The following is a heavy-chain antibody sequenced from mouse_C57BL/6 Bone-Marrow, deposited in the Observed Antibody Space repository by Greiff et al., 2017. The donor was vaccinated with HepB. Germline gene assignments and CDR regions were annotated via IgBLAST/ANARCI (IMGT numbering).Heavy chain of an antibody. V-gene: IGHV2-2*01. J-gene: IGHJ4*01. CDR3: ARLTHYYAMDY. CDR2: IWSGGST. Sequence: QVQLQQSGPGLVQPSQSLSITCTVSGFSLTSYGVHWVRQSPGKGLEWLGVIWSGGSTDYNAAFISRLSISKDNSKSQVFFKMNSLQADDTAIYYCARLTHYYAMDYWGQGTSVTVSS. CDR1: GFSLTSYG.